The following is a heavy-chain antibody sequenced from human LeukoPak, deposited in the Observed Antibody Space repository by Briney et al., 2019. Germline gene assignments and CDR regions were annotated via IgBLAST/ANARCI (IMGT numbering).Heavy chain of an antibody. CDR2: INGNGGSA. CDR3: ARGLRIAARPPQYFDL. Sequence: PGGSLRLYCAASGFTFDDYGVSWLRQAPGKGLEWVSGINGNGGSAGYADSLKGRFTISRDNAKNSLYLKMNSLRGDDTALYYCARGLRIAARPPQYFDLWGRGTLVTVSS. V-gene: IGHV3-20*04. J-gene: IGHJ2*01. D-gene: IGHD6-6*01. CDR1: GFTFDDYG.